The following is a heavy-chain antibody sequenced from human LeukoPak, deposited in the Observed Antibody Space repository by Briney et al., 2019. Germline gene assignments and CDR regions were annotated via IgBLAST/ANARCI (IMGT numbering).Heavy chain of an antibody. Sequence: GGSLRLSCAASGFTFKSYDVIWVRQAPGKGRVWVSAISCWGGSTYYADSVKGTFTISRDTSKNTLYLQVNRLRAEDTAVCYCAKVLVPASGFYHYGMDVWGQGATVTVSS. D-gene: IGHD3-3*01. CDR3: AKVLVPASGFYHYGMDV. CDR1: GFTFKSYD. J-gene: IGHJ6*01. CDR2: ISCWGGST. V-gene: IGHV3-23*01.